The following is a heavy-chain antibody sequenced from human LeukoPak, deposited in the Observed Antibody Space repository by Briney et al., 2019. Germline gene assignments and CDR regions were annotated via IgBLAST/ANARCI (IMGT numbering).Heavy chain of an antibody. V-gene: IGHV4-59*08. CDR3: ARLPFYYFDY. CDR2: IYYSGST. J-gene: IGHJ4*02. Sequence: PSETLSLTCTVSDGSISGYYWSWIRQPPGKGLEWIGYIYYSGSTNYNPSLKSRVTISVDTSKNQFSLKLSSVTAADTAVYYCARLPFYYFDYWGQGTLVTVSS. CDR1: DGSISGYY.